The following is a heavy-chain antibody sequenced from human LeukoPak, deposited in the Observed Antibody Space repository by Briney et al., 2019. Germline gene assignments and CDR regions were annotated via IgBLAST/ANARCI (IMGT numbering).Heavy chain of an antibody. CDR2: IYYSGST. V-gene: IGHV4-59*01. J-gene: IGHJ5*02. CDR3: ARGSGGSSWYKVSRFDP. Sequence: TSETLSLTCTVSGGSISSYYWSWIRQPPGKGLEWIGYIYYSGSTNYNPSLKSRVTISVDTSKNQFSLKLSSVTAADTAVYYCARGSGGSSWYKVSRFDPWGQGTLVTVSS. D-gene: IGHD6-13*01. CDR1: GGSISSYY.